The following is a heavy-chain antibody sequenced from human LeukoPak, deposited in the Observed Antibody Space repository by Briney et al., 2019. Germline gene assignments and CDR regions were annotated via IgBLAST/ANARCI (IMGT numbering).Heavy chain of an antibody. CDR1: GYTFTSYY. CDR3: ARGRERLRLRSAFDI. D-gene: IGHD5-12*01. J-gene: IGHJ3*02. V-gene: IGHV1-46*01. CDR2: INPSGGST. Sequence: ASVKVSCKASGYTFTSYYMHWVRQAPGQGLEWMGIINPSGGSTSYAQKFQGRVTMTRDMSTSTVYMELSSLRSEDTAVYYCARGRERLRLRSAFDIWGQGTMVTVSS.